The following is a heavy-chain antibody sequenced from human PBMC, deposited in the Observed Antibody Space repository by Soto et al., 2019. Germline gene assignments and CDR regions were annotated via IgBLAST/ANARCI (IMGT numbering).Heavy chain of an antibody. J-gene: IGHJ4*02. CDR1: GFTFDDYA. D-gene: IGHD3-10*01. CDR2: ISWNGAAT. CDR3: AKPPLFGSGFDC. V-gene: IGHV3-9*01. Sequence: EAQLVESGGGLVQPGRSLRLSCVASGFTFDDYAIHWVRQAPGKGLEWVSGISWNGAATGYADSVKGRFTISRDNAKNSFILQRRSLRTEDTAIYYCAKPPLFGSGFDCWGQGTLVTVSS.